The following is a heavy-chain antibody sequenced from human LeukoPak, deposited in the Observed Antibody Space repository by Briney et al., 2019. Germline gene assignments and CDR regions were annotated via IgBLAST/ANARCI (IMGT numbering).Heavy chain of an antibody. CDR2: IYYSGST. Sequence: SQTLSLTCTVSGGSISSGGYYWSWIRQHPGKGLEWIGYIYYSGSTYYNPSLKSRVTISVDTSKNQFSLKLSSVTAAGTAVYYCARAPDSYYYYGMDVWGQGTTVTVSS. CDR3: ARAPDSYYYYGMDV. CDR1: GGSISSGGYY. J-gene: IGHJ6*02. V-gene: IGHV4-31*03. D-gene: IGHD3-22*01.